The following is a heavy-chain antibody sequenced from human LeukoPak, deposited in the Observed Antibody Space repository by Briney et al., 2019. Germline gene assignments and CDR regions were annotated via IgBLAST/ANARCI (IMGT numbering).Heavy chain of an antibody. J-gene: IGHJ4*02. D-gene: IGHD4-23*01. CDR2: FRTTTDGGTG. CDR3: VTPLRWELLNEY. CDR1: GFTFSNTW. V-gene: IGHV3-15*01. Sequence: GGSLRLSCAASGFTFSNTWMTWVRQTPGRGLEWVAFFRTTTDGGTGEYAAPVKGRFTISRDVSINTLFLQMSSLKIEDTAVYYCVTPLRWELLNEYWGQGTLVTVSS.